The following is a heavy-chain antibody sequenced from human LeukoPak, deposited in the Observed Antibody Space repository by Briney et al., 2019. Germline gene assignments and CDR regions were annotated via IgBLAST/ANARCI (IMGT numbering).Heavy chain of an antibody. CDR1: GDSISSYYISSYY. D-gene: IGHD6-19*01. Sequence: SETLSLTCTVSGDSISSYYISSYYWSWIRQPPGKGLEWIGYIYYSGSTNYNPSLKSRVTISVDTSKNQFSLKLSSVTAADTAVYYCARGRSSGWLPGDLHWGQGTLVTVSS. CDR3: ARGRSSGWLPGDLH. V-gene: IGHV4-61*01. J-gene: IGHJ4*02. CDR2: IYYSGST.